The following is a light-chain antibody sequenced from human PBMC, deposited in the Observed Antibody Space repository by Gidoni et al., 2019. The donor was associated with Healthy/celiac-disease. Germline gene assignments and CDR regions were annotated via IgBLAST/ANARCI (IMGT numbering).Light chain of an antibody. CDR2: AAS. V-gene: IGKV1-39*01. CDR3: QQSYSTLLT. Sequence: IQMTQSSSSLSASVGDRVTITGRASQSISSYFNWYQQKPGKAPKLLIYAASSLQSGVPSRFSGSGSGTDFTLTISSLQPEDFATYYCQQSYSTLLTFGGGTKVEIK. J-gene: IGKJ4*01. CDR1: QSISSY.